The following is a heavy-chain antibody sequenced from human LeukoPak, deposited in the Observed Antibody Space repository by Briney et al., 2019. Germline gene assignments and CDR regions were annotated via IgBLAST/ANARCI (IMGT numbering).Heavy chain of an antibody. CDR2: ISLSGQT. Sequence: SETLSLTCRVSGGSIRSTNWWSWVRQPPGQGLEWIGEISLSGQTNFNPSLNGRVTMSLDESRNQLPLTLTSVTAADTAIYYCSRESGAFCPFGYWGQGTLLIVPP. J-gene: IGHJ4*02. D-gene: IGHD1-26*01. CDR3: SRESGAFCPFGY. CDR1: GGSIRSTNW. V-gene: IGHV4/OR15-8*02.